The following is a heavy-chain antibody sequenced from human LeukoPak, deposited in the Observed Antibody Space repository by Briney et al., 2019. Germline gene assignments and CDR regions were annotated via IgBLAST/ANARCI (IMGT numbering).Heavy chain of an antibody. Sequence: PGRSLRLSCAASGFTFSSYAMHWVRQAPGTGLEWGALTSYDGGNKYYADSVQGRFTISRDNSKNTLHLQMNSLRPEDTAVYYCARDRVRGLIVFGGMDVWGKGTTVTVSS. D-gene: IGHD3-10*01. V-gene: IGHV3-30*04. J-gene: IGHJ6*04. CDR1: GFTFSSYA. CDR2: TSYDGGNK. CDR3: ARDRVRGLIVFGGMDV.